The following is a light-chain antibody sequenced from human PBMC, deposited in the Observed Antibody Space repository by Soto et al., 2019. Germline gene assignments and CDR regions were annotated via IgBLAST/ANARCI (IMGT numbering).Light chain of an antibody. CDR2: GAS. Sequence: DIQMTQSPSSLSASVGARVSITCQASQDIGTSLSWFQHKPGRAPKLLIYGASYLETGVTSRFRGSGYETDFTFTITSLQPEDIATYYCQHYNNLPPFTFGPGTIVDIK. V-gene: IGKV1-33*01. CDR3: QHYNNLPPFT. CDR1: QDIGTS. J-gene: IGKJ3*01.